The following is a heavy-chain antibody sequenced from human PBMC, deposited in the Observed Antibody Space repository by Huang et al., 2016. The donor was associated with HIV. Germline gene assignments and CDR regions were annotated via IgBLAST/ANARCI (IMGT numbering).Heavy chain of an antibody. J-gene: IGHJ5*02. CDR3: ARGLHWFDP. CDR2: INNNTGNP. CDR1: RYTFTSNP. D-gene: IGHD1-26*01. V-gene: IGHV7-4-1*02. Sequence: QVKLGQSGFGLKKPGASVKVSCRASRYTFTSNPMNWVRQAPGQGLEVLGWINNNTGNPPYAQGFTGRFVFSVDTSVSTAYLQISSLKTEDTALYYCARGLHWFDPWGQGTLVTVSS.